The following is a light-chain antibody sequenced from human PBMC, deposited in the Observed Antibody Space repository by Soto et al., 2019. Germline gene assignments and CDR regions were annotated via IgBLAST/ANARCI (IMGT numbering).Light chain of an antibody. CDR3: SSYTSSSTPYV. CDR2: DVS. J-gene: IGLJ1*01. V-gene: IGLV2-14*01. Sequence: QSVLTQPASVSGSHGKSITISCTGTSSDVGGYNYVSWYQQHPGKAPKLMIYDVSNRPSGVSNRFSGSKSGNTASLTISGLQAEDEADYYCSSYTSSSTPYVFGTGTKLTVL. CDR1: SSDVGGYNY.